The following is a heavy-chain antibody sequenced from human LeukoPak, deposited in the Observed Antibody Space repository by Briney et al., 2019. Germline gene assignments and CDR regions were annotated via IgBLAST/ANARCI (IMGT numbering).Heavy chain of an antibody. CDR2: IDPGDSVT. CDR1: GYSFTSYW. V-gene: IGHV5-10-1*01. J-gene: IGHJ4*02. Sequence: GESLRISCKGSGYSFTSYWISWVRQMPGKGLEWMGRIDPGDSVTNYSPSLQGHVTISADKSISTAYLQWSSLKASDTAMYYCARRGYDSGSYFNYWGQGTLVTVSS. CDR3: ARRGYDSGSYFNY. D-gene: IGHD1-26*01.